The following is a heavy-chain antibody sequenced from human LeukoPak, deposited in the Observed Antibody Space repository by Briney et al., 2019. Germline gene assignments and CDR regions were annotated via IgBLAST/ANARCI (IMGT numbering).Heavy chain of an antibody. Sequence: GGSLRLSCAASGFTFSSYAMSWVRQAPGKGLEWVSGIGGRGDRTYFADSVKGRFAISRDNAKKSLYLQMNSLRAEDTAVYYCARVECRSISCYGMAFDIWGQGTTVTVSS. D-gene: IGHD2-2*01. J-gene: IGHJ3*02. V-gene: IGHV3-23*01. CDR1: GFTFSSYA. CDR2: IGGRGDRT. CDR3: ARVECRSISCYGMAFDI.